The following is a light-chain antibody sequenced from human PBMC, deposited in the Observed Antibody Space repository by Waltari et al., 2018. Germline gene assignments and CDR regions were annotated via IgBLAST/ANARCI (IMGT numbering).Light chain of an antibody. J-gene: IGKJ2*03. Sequence: IVLTQSPGTLSLSPGERATLSCRASQSISSSSLAWYQQKPGQAPRLRISGASSRATGIPDRFSGSGSGTDFTLTISRLEPEDFTVYYCLQYGTSPPYSFGQGTKLEIK. V-gene: IGKV3-20*01. CDR2: GAS. CDR1: QSISSSS. CDR3: LQYGTSPPYS.